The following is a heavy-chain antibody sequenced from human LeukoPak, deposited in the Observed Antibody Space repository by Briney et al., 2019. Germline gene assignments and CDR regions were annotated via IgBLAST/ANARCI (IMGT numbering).Heavy chain of an antibody. V-gene: IGHV3-23*01. CDR2: ISGSGGST. CDR3: AKAIDIVVVVAATPFYFQH. D-gene: IGHD2-15*01. J-gene: IGHJ1*01. Sequence: PGGSLRLSCAASGFTFSSYAMSWVRQAPGKGLEWVSAISGSGGSTYYADSVKGRFTISRDNSKNTLYLQMNSLRAEDTAVYYCAKAIDIVVVVAATPFYFQHWGQGTLVTVSS. CDR1: GFTFSSYA.